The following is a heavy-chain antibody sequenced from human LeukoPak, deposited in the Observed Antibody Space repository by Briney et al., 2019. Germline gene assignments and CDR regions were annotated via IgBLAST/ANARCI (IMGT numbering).Heavy chain of an antibody. J-gene: IGHJ4*02. CDR1: EFTFSSYA. D-gene: IGHD2-21*02. V-gene: IGHV3-23*01. CDR2: ISGGDGNT. Sequence: GGSLRLSCAVSEFTFSSYAMSWVRQAPGKGLEWVSTISGGDGNTYYADSVKGRFTISRDNSKNTLYLQMNSLRAEDTAVYFCVTDWRGSSCDGDCSRYWGQGTLVTVSS. CDR3: VTDWRGSSCDGDCSRY.